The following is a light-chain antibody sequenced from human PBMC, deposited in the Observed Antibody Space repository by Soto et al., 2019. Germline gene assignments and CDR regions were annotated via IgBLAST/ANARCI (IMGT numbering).Light chain of an antibody. J-gene: IGLJ1*01. CDR1: SSDVGRYKY. Sequence: QSVLPQPASVSGSPGQSITISCTGTSSDVGRYKYVSWYQQHPGKAPKLMIYEVSNRPSGVSNRFSGSKSGNTASLTISGLQVEDEADYYCSSYTTSTTLVFGTGTKLTVL. CDR2: EVS. V-gene: IGLV2-14*01. CDR3: SSYTTSTTLV.